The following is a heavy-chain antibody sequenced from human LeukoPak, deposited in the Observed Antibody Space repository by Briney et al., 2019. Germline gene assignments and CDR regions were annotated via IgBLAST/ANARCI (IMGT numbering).Heavy chain of an antibody. CDR3: AIWGYCSGGSCYVSAYYYGMDV. D-gene: IGHD2-15*01. Sequence: GESLRLSCAASGLTFSSYAMSWVRQAPGKGLEWVSAISKSGGSTYYADSVKGRFTISRDNSKNTLYLQMNSLGVEDTAVYYCAIWGYCSGGSCYVSAYYYGMDVRGQGTTVTVSS. CDR1: GLTFSSYA. J-gene: IGHJ6*02. V-gene: IGHV3-23*01. CDR2: ISKSGGST.